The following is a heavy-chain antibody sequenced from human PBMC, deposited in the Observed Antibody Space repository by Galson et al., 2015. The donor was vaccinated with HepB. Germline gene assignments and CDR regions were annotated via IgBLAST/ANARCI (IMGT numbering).Heavy chain of an antibody. CDR2: ISSSNSYI. CDR3: AREGDDYGDHDAFDI. CDR1: GFTFSSYS. D-gene: IGHD4-17*01. J-gene: IGHJ3*02. V-gene: IGHV3-21*01. Sequence: LRLSCAASGFTFSSYSMNWVRQAPGKGLEWVSSISSSNSYIYYADSVKGRFTISRDNAKNSLYLQMNSLRAEDTAVYYCAREGDDYGDHDAFDIWGQGTMVTVSS.